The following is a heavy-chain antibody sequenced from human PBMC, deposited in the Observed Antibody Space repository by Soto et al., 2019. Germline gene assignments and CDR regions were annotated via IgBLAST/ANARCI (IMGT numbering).Heavy chain of an antibody. CDR3: ARVARITGTDWYFDL. J-gene: IGHJ2*01. Sequence: EVQLVESGGGLVQPGGSLRLSCTASGFTFSNNWMHWVRQAPGKGLVWVSRIYGDGSSTSYADSVKGRFTISRDNAKNTVYLQMNSLRAEDTAVYYCARVARITGTDWYFDLWGRGTLVTVSS. CDR2: IYGDGSST. CDR1: GFTFSNNW. D-gene: IGHD1-20*01. V-gene: IGHV3-74*01.